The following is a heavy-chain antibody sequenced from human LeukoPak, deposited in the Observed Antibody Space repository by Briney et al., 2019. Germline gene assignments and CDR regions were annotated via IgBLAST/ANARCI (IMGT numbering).Heavy chain of an antibody. V-gene: IGHV1-18*01. CDR3: ARGFYGSGSYCFDY. D-gene: IGHD3-10*01. Sequence: ASGKVSCKASGYTFTSYGISWVRQAPGQGLEWIGWISGHNGNTDYAQKLQGRVTMTTDTSTSTAYMDLRSLRSDDTAVYYCARGFYGSGSYCFDYWGQGTLVTVSS. J-gene: IGHJ4*02. CDR1: GYTFTSYG. CDR2: ISGHNGNT.